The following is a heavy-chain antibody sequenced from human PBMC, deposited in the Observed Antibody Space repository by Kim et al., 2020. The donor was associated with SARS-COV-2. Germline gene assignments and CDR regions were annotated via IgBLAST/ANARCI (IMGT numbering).Heavy chain of an antibody. CDR3: ARSRSRGRFDY. J-gene: IGHJ4*02. D-gene: IGHD2-2*01. CDR2: I. Sequence: IYYADSVKGRFTISRDNAKNSLYLQMNSLRAEDTAVYYCARSRSRGRFDYWGQGTLVTVSS. V-gene: IGHV3-48*04.